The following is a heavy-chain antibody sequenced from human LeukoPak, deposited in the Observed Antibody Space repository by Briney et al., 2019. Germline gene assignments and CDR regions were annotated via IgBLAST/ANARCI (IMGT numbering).Heavy chain of an antibody. CDR3: ASSDYYGSGSYSFDY. D-gene: IGHD3-10*01. V-gene: IGHV4-39*07. J-gene: IGHJ4*02. Sequence: SETLSLTCTVSGGSISSSSYYWGWIRQPPGKGLEWIGSIYYSGSTYYNPSLKSRVTISVDTSKNQFSLKLSSVTAADTAVYYCASSDYYGSGSYSFDYWGQGTLVTVSS. CDR2: IYYSGST. CDR1: GGSISSSSYY.